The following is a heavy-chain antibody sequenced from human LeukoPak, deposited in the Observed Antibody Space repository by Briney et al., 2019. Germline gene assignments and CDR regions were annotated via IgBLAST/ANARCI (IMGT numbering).Heavy chain of an antibody. D-gene: IGHD3-10*01. V-gene: IGHV3-23*01. J-gene: IGHJ4*02. Sequence: GGSLRLSCAASGFTFSSYAMSWVRQAPGKGLEWVSAISGSGGSTYYADSVKGRFTISRDNSKSTLYLQMNSLRAEDTAVHYCAKSLWFGAYYFDYWGQGTLVTVSS. CDR3: AKSLWFGAYYFDY. CDR1: GFTFSSYA. CDR2: ISGSGGST.